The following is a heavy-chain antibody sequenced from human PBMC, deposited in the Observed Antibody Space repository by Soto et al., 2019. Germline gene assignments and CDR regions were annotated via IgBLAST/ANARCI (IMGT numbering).Heavy chain of an antibody. J-gene: IGHJ4*02. CDR3: ARDLGGWPDY. CDR2: INAGNGNT. CDR1: RYTVSSYA. D-gene: IGHD2-15*01. V-gene: IGHV1-3*01. Sequence: GASVEIACKSSRYTVSSYAMHWVRQAPGQRLEWMGWINAGNGNTKYSQKFPGRVTITRDTSASTAYMELSSLRSEDTAVYYCARDLGGWPDYWGQGTLVTVSS.